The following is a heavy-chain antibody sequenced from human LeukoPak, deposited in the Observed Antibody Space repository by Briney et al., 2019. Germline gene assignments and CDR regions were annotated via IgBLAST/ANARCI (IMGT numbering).Heavy chain of an antibody. V-gene: IGHV1-8*01. CDR3: ARGRRRDGYNVFDY. D-gene: IGHD5-24*01. CDR2: MNPNSGNT. Sequence: ASVKVSCKASGYTFTSYDINWVRQATGQGLEWMGWMNPNSGNTGYAQKFQGRVTMTRNTSISTAYMELSSLRSEDTAVYCCARGRRRDGYNVFDYWGQGTLVTVSS. CDR1: GYTFTSYD. J-gene: IGHJ4*02.